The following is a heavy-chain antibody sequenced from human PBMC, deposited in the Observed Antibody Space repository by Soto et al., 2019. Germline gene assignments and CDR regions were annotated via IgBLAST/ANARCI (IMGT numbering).Heavy chain of an antibody. CDR2: IYSGGST. D-gene: IGHD2-8*01. J-gene: IGHJ3*02. CDR1: GFTVSSNY. V-gene: IGHV3-53*04. Sequence: ESGGGLVQPGGSLRLSCAASGFTVSSNYRSWVRQAPGKGLEWVSVIYSGGSTYYADSVKGRFTISRHNSKNTLYLQMNSLRAEDTAVYYCARGYCTNGVCYEDAFDIWGQGTMVTVSS. CDR3: ARGYCTNGVCYEDAFDI.